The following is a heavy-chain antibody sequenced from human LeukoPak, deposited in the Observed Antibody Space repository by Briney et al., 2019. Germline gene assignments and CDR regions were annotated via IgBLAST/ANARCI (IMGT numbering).Heavy chain of an antibody. CDR1: AYSISSGYY. Sequence: SETLSLTCTVSAYSISSGYYWGWIRQPPGKGLERIGNIYHSGSTYYNPSLKSRVTISVDTSKNQFSLKLSSVTAADTAVYYCARGPTAYSSSSLYSDYWGQGTPVTVSS. V-gene: IGHV4-38-2*02. CDR2: IYHSGST. J-gene: IGHJ4*02. D-gene: IGHD6-6*01. CDR3: ARGPTAYSSSSLYSDY.